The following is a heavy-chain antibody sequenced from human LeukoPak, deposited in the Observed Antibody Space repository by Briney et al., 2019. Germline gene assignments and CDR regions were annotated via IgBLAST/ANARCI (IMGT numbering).Heavy chain of an antibody. V-gene: IGHV1-2*06. CDR1: GYTFTGYY. D-gene: IGHD7-27*01. Sequence: ASVKLSFKSSGYTFTGYYMHWVRQAPGQGLEWMGRINPNSGGTNYAQKFQGRVTITSDTSITTAYMELSRLRSDDTAVYYCARDLSFVGTTHWGYWGQGTLVTVSS. CDR3: ARDLSFVGTTHWGY. CDR2: INPNSGGT. J-gene: IGHJ4*02.